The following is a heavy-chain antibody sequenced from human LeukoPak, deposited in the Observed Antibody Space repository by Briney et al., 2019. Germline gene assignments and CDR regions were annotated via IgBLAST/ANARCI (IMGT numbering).Heavy chain of an antibody. CDR3: ARLEDYDILTGFDY. CDR2: INQDGSEK. J-gene: IGHJ4*02. V-gene: IGHV3-7*01. Sequence: PGGSLRLSCAASGFTFSSYWMVWVRQAPGKGLEWVANINQDGSEKNYVDSVKGRFTISRDNAKNSLYLQMNSLRAEDTALYYCARLEDYDILTGFDYWGQGTLVTVSS. D-gene: IGHD3-9*01. CDR1: GFTFSSYW.